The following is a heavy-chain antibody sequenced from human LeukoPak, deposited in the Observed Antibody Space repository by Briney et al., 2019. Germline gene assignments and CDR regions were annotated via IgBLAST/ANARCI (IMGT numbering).Heavy chain of an antibody. CDR2: INPNSGGT. V-gene: IGHV1-2*02. CDR1: GYTFTGCY. CDR3: ARSGGSVPAANNYYYYGMDV. D-gene: IGHD2-2*01. Sequence: ASVKVSCKASGYTFTGCYMHWVRQAPGQGLEWMGWINPNSGGTNYAQKFQGRVTMTRDTSISTAYMELSRLRSDDTALYYCARSGGSVPAANNYYYYGMDVWGQGTSVTASS. J-gene: IGHJ6*02.